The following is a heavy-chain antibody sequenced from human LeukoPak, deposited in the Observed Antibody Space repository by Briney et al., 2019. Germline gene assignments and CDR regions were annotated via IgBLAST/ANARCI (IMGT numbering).Heavy chain of an antibody. Sequence: PSETLSLTCTVSSGSISSGGYYWSWIRQHPGKGLEWIGYIYYSGSTYYNPSLKSRVTISVDTSKNQFSLKLSSVTAADTAVYYCARATSFLADYYDSSGCLDYWGQGTLVTVSS. D-gene: IGHD3-22*01. CDR1: SGSISSGGYY. CDR3: ARATSFLADYYDSSGCLDY. J-gene: IGHJ4*02. V-gene: IGHV4-31*03. CDR2: IYYSGST.